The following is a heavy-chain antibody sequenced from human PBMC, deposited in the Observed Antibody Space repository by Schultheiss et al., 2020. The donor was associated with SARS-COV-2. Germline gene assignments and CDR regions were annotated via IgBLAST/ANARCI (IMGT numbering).Heavy chain of an antibody. CDR2: ISSCSSYI. D-gene: IGHD6-13*01. CDR3: TTVKASRQQLAIPYYFDY. Sequence: GESLKISCAASGFTFSSYSMNWVRQAPGKGLEWVSSISSCSSYIYYADSVKGRFTISRDDSKNTLYLQMNSLKTEDTAVYYCTTVKASRQQLAIPYYFDYWGQGTLVTVSS. CDR1: GFTFSSYS. V-gene: IGHV3-21*03. J-gene: IGHJ4*02.